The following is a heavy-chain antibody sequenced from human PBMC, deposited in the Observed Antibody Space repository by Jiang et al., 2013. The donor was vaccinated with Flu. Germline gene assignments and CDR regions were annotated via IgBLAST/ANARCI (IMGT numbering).Heavy chain of an antibody. D-gene: IGHD6-19*01. CDR1: GYTFIHYA. J-gene: IGHJ4*02. V-gene: IGHV7-4-1*02. Sequence: KASGYTFIHYAVHWVRQAPGQGLEWMGWINTNTGNPTYAHGFTGRFVFSLDTSVSTSYLQISSLRTEDTAIYYCARGSGFDGTSAWYYFDYWGQGTLVTVSS. CDR2: INTNTGNP. CDR3: ARGSGFDGTSAWYYFDY.